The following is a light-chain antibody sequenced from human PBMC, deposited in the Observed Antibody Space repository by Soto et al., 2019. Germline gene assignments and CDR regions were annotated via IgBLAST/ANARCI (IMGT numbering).Light chain of an antibody. CDR3: QQYGNSPPLT. J-gene: IGKJ4*01. Sequence: IVLTQSPGTLSLSPGEGATLSCRASQSVSSIYLAWYQQKPGLAPRLLIYDASNRAAGIPDRFSGSGSGTDFTLTISRLEPDDFAVYYCQQYGNSPPLTFGGGTKVDIK. CDR2: DAS. V-gene: IGKV3D-20*01. CDR1: QSVSSIY.